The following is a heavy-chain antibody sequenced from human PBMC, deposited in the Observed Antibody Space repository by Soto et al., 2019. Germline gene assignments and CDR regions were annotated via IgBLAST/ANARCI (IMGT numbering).Heavy chain of an antibody. Sequence: GASVKVSCKVSGYTLTGLSMHWVRQAPGKGLEWMGGFDPEDGETIYAQKFQGRVTMTEDTSTDTAYMELSSLRSEDTAVYYCATRWRIAAAVNWFDPWGQGTLVTVSS. D-gene: IGHD6-13*01. J-gene: IGHJ5*02. CDR3: ATRWRIAAAVNWFDP. CDR2: FDPEDGET. V-gene: IGHV1-24*01. CDR1: GYTLTGLS.